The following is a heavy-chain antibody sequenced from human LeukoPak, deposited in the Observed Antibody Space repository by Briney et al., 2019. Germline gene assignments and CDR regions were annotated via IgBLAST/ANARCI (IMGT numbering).Heavy chain of an antibody. D-gene: IGHD2-15*01. J-gene: IGHJ3*02. Sequence: NPSETLSLTCTVSGGSISSGSYSWSWIRQHPGKGLEWIGYIYYSGSTYYNPSLKSRVTISVDTSKNQFSLKLRSVTAADTAVYYCAGAATHDAFDIWGQGTMVTVSS. CDR2: IYYSGST. V-gene: IGHV4-31*03. CDR3: AGAATHDAFDI. CDR1: GGSISSGSYS.